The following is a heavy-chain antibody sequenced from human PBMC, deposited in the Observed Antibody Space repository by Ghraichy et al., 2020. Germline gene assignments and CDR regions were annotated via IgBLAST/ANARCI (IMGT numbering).Heavy chain of an antibody. D-gene: IGHD2-15*01. J-gene: IGHJ4*02. CDR3: ARWGYCSGGSCYNYFDY. Sequence: SQTLSLTCAVYGGSFSGYYWSWIRQPPGKGLGWIGEINHSGTTNYNPSLKSRVTISVDTSKNQFSLKLSSVTAADTAVYYCARWGYCSGGSCYNYFDYWGQGTLVTVSS. CDR2: INHSGTT. CDR1: GGSFSGYY. V-gene: IGHV4-34*01.